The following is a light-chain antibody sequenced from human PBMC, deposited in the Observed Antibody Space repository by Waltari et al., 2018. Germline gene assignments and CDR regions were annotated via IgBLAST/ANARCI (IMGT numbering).Light chain of an antibody. CDR1: SSDVGGYTY. Sequence: QSALTQPASVSGSPGQSITISCTGTSSDVGGYTYVSWYQQHPGKAPKLMIYEVSNRPSGVSNRFSGSKSGNTASLTISGLQAEDEADYYCSSYTSSNTRLVFAGGTKLTVL. V-gene: IGLV2-14*01. J-gene: IGLJ2*01. CDR2: EVS. CDR3: SSYTSSNTRLV.